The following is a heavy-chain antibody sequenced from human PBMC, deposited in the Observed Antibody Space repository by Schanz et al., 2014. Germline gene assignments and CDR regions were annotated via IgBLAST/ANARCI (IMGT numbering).Heavy chain of an antibody. J-gene: IGHJ6*02. CDR1: GFSFSDYS. CDR2: LSGGSSYI. D-gene: IGHD3-16*01. V-gene: IGHV3-21*04. Sequence: EVQLVESGGGLVQPGGSLRLSCAASGFSFSDYSMSWVRQAPGKGLEWVSSLSGGSSYIFYADSVKGRFTISRGNARYSLYLQMNSLRAEDTALYYCAKDRQNRVNRVGYYYGMDVWGQGTTVTVSS. CDR3: AKDRQNRVNRVGYYYGMDV.